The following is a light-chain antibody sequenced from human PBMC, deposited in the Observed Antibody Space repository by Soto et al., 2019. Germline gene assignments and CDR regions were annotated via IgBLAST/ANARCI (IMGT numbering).Light chain of an antibody. CDR1: SSDIGAYNY. CDR2: DVN. Sequence: QSVLTQPASVSGSPGQSIAISCTGTSSDIGAYNYVSWYQQHPDKAPKLMIFDVNNRPSGVSDRFSGSKSGNTASLTISGLQAEDEADYYCSSYVSSDTYVFGTGTKVTVL. J-gene: IGLJ1*01. V-gene: IGLV2-14*03. CDR3: SSYVSSDTYV.